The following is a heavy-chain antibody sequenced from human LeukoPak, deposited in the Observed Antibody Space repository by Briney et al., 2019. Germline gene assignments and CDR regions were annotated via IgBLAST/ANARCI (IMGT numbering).Heavy chain of an antibody. D-gene: IGHD4-23*01. J-gene: IGHJ4*02. CDR1: GYSFTDYW. V-gene: IGHV5-51*01. CDR3: ARPSSLYGGTSEDY. Sequence: GESLKISCKASGYSFTDYWIAWVRQMPGKGLEWMGAIYPGDSDTRYSPSLDGQVTISADKSVSTTYLQWSSLQASDTAMYYCARPSSLYGGTSEDYWGQGTLVTVSS. CDR2: IYPGDSDT.